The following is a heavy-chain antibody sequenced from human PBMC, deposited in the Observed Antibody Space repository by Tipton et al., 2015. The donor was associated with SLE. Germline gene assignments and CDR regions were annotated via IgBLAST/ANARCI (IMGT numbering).Heavy chain of an antibody. J-gene: IGHJ4*02. CDR3: ARDVGSGLWYFDY. V-gene: IGHV3-21*01. D-gene: IGHD6-19*01. Sequence: GSLRLSCAASGFTFSSYSMNWVRQAPGKGLEWVSSISSSSGYIYYADSVKGRFTISRDNAKNSLYLQMNSLRAEDTAVYYCARDVGSGLWYFDYWGQGTLVTVSS. CDR1: GFTFSSYS. CDR2: ISSSSGYI.